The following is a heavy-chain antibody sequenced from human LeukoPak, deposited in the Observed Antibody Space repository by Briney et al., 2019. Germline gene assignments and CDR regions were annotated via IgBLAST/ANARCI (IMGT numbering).Heavy chain of an antibody. J-gene: IGHJ4*02. CDR1: GGSISSGDYY. CDR3: ARHAVYAGSGWSFDY. CDR2: IYYSGSGGT. D-gene: IGHD6-19*01. Sequence: NSSETLSLTCTVSGGSISSGDYYWSWIRQPPGKGLEWIGYIYYSGSGGTNHNPSLKSRVTISVDTSKNQFSLSLSSVTAADTAVYYCARHAVYAGSGWSFDYWGQGTLVTVSS. V-gene: IGHV4-61*08.